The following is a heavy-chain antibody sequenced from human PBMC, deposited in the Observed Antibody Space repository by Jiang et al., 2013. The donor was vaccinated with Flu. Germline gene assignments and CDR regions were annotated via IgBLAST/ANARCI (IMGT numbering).Heavy chain of an antibody. CDR2: ISYDGSNK. J-gene: IGHJ4*02. CDR3: AKDAALLHYDFWSGPLVPPDY. D-gene: IGHD3-3*01. CDR1: GFTFSSYG. Sequence: QLLESGGGLVQPGGSLRLSCAASGFTFSSYGMHWVRQAPGKGLEWVAVISYDGSNKYYADSVKGRFTISRDNSKNTLYLQMNSLRAEDTAVYYCAKDAALLHYDFWSGPLVPPDYWGQGTLVTVSS. V-gene: IGHV3-30*18.